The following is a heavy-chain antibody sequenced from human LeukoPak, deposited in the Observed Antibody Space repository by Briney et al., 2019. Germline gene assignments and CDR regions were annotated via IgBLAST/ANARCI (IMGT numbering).Heavy chain of an antibody. J-gene: IGHJ4*02. Sequence: PSETLSLTCAVYGGSFSGYYCSWIRHPPGKGLEWIGEINHSGSTNYNPSLKSRVTISVDTSKNQFSLKLDSVTAADTAVYYCARFSNAHGVKFDYWGQGTLVTVSS. V-gene: IGHV4-34*01. CDR3: ARFSNAHGVKFDY. CDR2: INHSGST. D-gene: IGHD2-8*01. CDR1: GGSFSGYY.